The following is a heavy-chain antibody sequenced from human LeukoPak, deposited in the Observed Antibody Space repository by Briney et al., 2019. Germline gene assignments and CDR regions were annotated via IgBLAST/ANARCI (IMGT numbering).Heavy chain of an antibody. CDR3: ARVAYSSTWYVDY. D-gene: IGHD6-13*01. V-gene: IGHV3-21*01. J-gene: IGHJ4*02. CDR2: ISSSSSYI. CDR1: GFTFSTYS. Sequence: PGGSLRLSCAASGFTFSTYSMNWVRQAPGKGLEWVSSISSSSSYIYYADSVKGRFTISRDNAKNSLYLQMNSLRAEDTAVYYCARVAYSSTWYVDYWGQGTLVTVSS.